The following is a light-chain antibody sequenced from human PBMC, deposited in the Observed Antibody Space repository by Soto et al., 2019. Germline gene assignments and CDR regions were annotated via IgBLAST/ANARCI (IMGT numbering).Light chain of an antibody. CDR2: EVT. V-gene: IGLV2-8*01. CDR3: SSYARSNNWSVV. J-gene: IGLJ2*01. CDR1: SSDVGGFKY. Sequence: QSVLTQPPSASGSPGQSVTISCTGTSSDVGGFKYVSWYQQHPGKAPKLIIYEVTKRPSGVPDRFSGSKSGNTASLTVSGLQADDEADYYCSSYARSNNWSVVFGGGTKLTVL.